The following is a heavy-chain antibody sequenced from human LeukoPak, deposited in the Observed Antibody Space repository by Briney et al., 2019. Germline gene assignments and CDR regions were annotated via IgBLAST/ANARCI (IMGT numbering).Heavy chain of an antibody. D-gene: IGHD1-26*01. CDR2: IRSSSSPI. CDR1: GFTLSSYN. V-gene: IGHV3-48*02. Sequence: PGGSLRLSCAASGFTLSSYNVNWVRQAPRKGLEWVAYIRSSSSPINHADSVKGRFTISRDNANHSVFLQMNSLRDEDTAVYYCARDDSGKVGATGTFDSGGQGTLVTVSS. J-gene: IGHJ4*02. CDR3: ARDDSGKVGATGTFDS.